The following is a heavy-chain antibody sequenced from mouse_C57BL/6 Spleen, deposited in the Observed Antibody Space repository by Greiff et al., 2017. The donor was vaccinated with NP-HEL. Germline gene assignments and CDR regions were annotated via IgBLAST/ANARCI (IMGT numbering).Heavy chain of an antibody. V-gene: IGHV1-74*01. CDR2: IHPSDSYT. Sequence: VQLQQSGAELVKPGASVKVSCKASGYTFTSYWMHWVKQRPGQGLEWIGRIHPSDSYTNYNQKFKGKSTLTVDKSSSTAYMQLSSLTSEDSAVYYCARGNIYYGNYGLDYWGQGTTLTVSS. CDR3: ARGNIYYGNYGLDY. D-gene: IGHD2-1*01. CDR1: GYTFTSYW. J-gene: IGHJ2*01.